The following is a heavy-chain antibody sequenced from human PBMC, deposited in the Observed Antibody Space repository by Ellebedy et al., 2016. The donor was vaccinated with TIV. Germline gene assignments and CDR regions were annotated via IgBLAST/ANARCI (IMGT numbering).Heavy chain of an antibody. V-gene: IGHV3-11*01. CDR1: GFTFPDYY. Sequence: GESLKISXAASGFTFPDYYMTWVRQAPGRGLEWVSYISSSHSPIYYADSVKGRFTISRDNARNSLYLQMSSLRVDDTAVYYCARGAYWSSSSCYSTLGYGGMDVWGQGTTVTVS. CDR3: ARGAYWSSSSCYSTLGYGGMDV. J-gene: IGHJ6*02. CDR2: ISSSHSPI. D-gene: IGHD2-2*01.